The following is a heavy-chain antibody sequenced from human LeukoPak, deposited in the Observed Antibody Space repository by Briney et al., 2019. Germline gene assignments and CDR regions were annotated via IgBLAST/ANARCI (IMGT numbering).Heavy chain of an antibody. CDR2: INPSGGST. CDR1: GYTFTGYY. D-gene: IGHD1-14*01. CDR3: ARAMTPAYYFYY. Sequence: ASVKVSCKASGYTFTGYYMHWVRQAPGQGLEWMGIINPSGGSTSYARKFQGRVTMTRDTSTSTVYMELSSLRSEDTAVYYCARAMTPAYYFYYWGQGTLVTVSS. J-gene: IGHJ4*02. V-gene: IGHV1-46*01.